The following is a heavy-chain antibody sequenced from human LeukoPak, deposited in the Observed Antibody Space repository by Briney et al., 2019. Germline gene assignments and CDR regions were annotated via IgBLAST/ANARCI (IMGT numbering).Heavy chain of an antibody. V-gene: IGHV3-30*02. CDR3: AKFSYGDYVA. D-gene: IGHD4-17*01. J-gene: IGHJ5*02. CDR1: GFFFSKNG. Sequence: GGSLRLSCAASGFFFSKNGMHWVRQAPGRGLEWVAFIRHDESKKNYADSVKGRFTISRDNSKNTLSLQMNSLRADDTAVYYCAKFSYGDYVAWGQGTLVTVSS. CDR2: IRHDESKK.